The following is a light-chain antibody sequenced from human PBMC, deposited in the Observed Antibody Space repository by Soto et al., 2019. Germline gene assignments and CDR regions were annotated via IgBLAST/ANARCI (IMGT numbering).Light chain of an antibody. J-gene: IGLJ1*01. CDR1: SSNFGAGFD. V-gene: IGLV1-40*01. CDR2: GIS. Sequence: QSVLTQPPSVSGAPGQSVTISCTGSSSNFGAGFDVHWYQQLPGTAPKLLIYGISNRPSGVPDRFSGSKSGTSASLAITGLQAEDEAVYYCQSYDGSATGDVFGTGTKVTVL. CDR3: QSYDGSATGDV.